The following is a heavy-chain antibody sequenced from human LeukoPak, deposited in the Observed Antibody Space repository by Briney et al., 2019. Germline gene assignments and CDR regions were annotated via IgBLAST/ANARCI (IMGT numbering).Heavy chain of an antibody. CDR1: GGSVSSGSYY. CDR2: IYYSGST. D-gene: IGHD3-22*01. CDR3: ARAGAKYYYDSSGYYSTAFDI. Sequence: SETLSLTCTVSGGSVSSGSYYWSWLRQPPGKGLEWIGYIYYSGSTNYNPSLKSRVTISVDTSKNQFSLKLSSVTAADTAVYYCARAGAKYYYDSSGYYSTAFDIWGGGTMVTVSS. V-gene: IGHV4-61*01. J-gene: IGHJ3*02.